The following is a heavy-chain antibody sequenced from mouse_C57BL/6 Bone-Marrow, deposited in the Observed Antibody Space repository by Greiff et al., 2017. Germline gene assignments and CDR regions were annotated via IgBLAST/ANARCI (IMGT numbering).Heavy chain of an antibody. Sequence: EVQLVESGGDLVKPGGSLKLSCAASGFTFSSYGMSWVRQTPDKRLEWVATISSGGSYTYYPDSVKGRFTISRDNAKNTLYLQMSSLKSEDTAMYYCARHWYYGSSYVCWFAYWGQGTLVTVSA. J-gene: IGHJ3*01. D-gene: IGHD1-1*01. CDR2: ISSGGSYT. CDR3: ARHWYYGSSYVCWFAY. V-gene: IGHV5-6*01. CDR1: GFTFSSYG.